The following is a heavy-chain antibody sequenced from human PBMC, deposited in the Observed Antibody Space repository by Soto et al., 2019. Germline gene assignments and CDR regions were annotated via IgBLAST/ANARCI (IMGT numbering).Heavy chain of an antibody. V-gene: IGHV3-21*01. Sequence: EVQLVESGGGLVKTGGSLRLSCAASGFTFSSYSMNWVRQAPGKGLEWVSSISSSSSYIYYADSVKGRFTISRDNAKNSLYLKMYSLRAEDTAVYYCARDGYDSSGYWQGMDVWGQGTTVTVSS. D-gene: IGHD3-22*01. J-gene: IGHJ6*02. CDR3: ARDGYDSSGYWQGMDV. CDR2: ISSSSSYI. CDR1: GFTFSSYS.